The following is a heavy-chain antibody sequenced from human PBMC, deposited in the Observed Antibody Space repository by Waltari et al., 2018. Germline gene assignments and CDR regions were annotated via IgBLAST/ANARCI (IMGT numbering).Heavy chain of an antibody. CDR3: AGVKGQQLVRGYFDY. J-gene: IGHJ4*02. CDR1: GFTFSSYS. V-gene: IGHV3-21*01. D-gene: IGHD6-13*01. CDR2: ISSSSSYI. Sequence: EVQLVESGGGLVKPGGSLRLSCAASGFTFSSYSMNWVRQAPGKGLEWVSSISSSSSYIYYADSVKGRFTISRDNAKNSLYLQMNSLRAEDTAVYYCAGVKGQQLVRGYFDYWGQGTLVTVSS.